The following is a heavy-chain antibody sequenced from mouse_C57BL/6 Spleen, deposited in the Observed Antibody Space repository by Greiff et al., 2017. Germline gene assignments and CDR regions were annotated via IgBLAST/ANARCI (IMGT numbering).Heavy chain of an antibody. Sequence: VKLMESGAELVKPGASVKLSCKASGYTFTSYWMHWVKQRPGQGLEWIGYINPSSGSTKYNQKFKDKATLTADKSSSTAYMQLSSLTYEDSAVYYCARPPDGYYFDYWGQGTTLTVSS. CDR2: INPSSGST. CDR3: ARPPDGYYFDY. V-gene: IGHV1-7*01. D-gene: IGHD2-3*01. J-gene: IGHJ2*01. CDR1: GYTFTSYW.